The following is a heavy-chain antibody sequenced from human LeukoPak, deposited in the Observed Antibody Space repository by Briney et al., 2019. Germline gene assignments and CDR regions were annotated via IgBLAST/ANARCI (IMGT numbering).Heavy chain of an antibody. CDR3: ARGGGGLRTTSRYFDL. J-gene: IGHJ2*01. D-gene: IGHD4-17*01. CDR1: GGSISSGGYY. CDR2: IFFSGIT. Sequence: SETLSLTCTVSGGSISSGGYYWSWIRQHPGKGLEWIGYIFFSGITYYNPSFKSRVTISLTTSKNQFSLKLSSVTAADTAVYYCARGGGGLRTTSRYFDLWGRGTLVTVSS. V-gene: IGHV4-31*03.